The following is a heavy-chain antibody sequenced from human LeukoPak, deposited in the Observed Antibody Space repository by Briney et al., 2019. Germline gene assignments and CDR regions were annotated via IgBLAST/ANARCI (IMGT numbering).Heavy chain of an antibody. CDR3: ARERSYYGPEENYYYYMDV. D-gene: IGHD3-22*01. J-gene: IGHJ6*03. CDR2: MNPNSGNT. CDR1: GYTFTSYD. V-gene: IGHV1-8*01. Sequence: EASVKVSCKASGYTFTSYDINWVRQAPGQGLEWMGWMNPNSGNTGYAQKFQGRVTMTRNTSISTAYMELSSLRSEDTAVYYCARERSYYGPEENYYYYMDVWGKGTTVTVS.